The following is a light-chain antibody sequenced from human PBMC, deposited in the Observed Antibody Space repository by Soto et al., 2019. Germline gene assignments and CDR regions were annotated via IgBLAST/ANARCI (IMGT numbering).Light chain of an antibody. CDR2: AAS. V-gene: IGKV1-39*01. Sequence: DIQMTQSPSSLSASVGDRVTITFRASQSISSYLNWYHQKPGKAPKLLIYAASSLQSGVPSRFSGSGSGTDFTLTISSLQPEDFATYYCQQSYSTPPTFGQGTKVDI. CDR3: QQSYSTPPT. J-gene: IGKJ1*01. CDR1: QSISSY.